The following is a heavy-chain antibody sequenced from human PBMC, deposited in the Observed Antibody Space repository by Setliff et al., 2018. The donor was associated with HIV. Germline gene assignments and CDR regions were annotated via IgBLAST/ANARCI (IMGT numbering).Heavy chain of an antibody. CDR1: GFTFSSYV. J-gene: IGHJ4*02. D-gene: IGHD6-13*01. Sequence: GGSLRLSCAASGFTFSSYVMHWVRQAPGKGLEWVTFIRYDGYDKYYADSVKGRFTISRANSKNTLYLQMNSLRAEDTAVYYCAREDQQLVRGGFDYWGQGTLVTVSS. V-gene: IGHV3-30*02. CDR2: IRYDGYDK. CDR3: AREDQQLVRGGFDY.